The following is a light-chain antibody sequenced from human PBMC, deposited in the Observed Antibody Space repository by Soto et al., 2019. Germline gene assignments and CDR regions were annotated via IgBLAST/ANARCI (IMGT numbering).Light chain of an antibody. J-gene: IGLJ1*01. CDR1: TSDVGSYDY. CDR3: CSYAGDFYV. V-gene: IGLV2-11*01. Sequence: QSALTQPRSVSGSPGQSVAISCTGTTSDVGSYDYVSWYQQHPGKAPELIIFDVTKRPSGVPDRFSGYKSGNTASLTISGLQAEDEADYFCCSYAGDFYVFGSGTKLTVL. CDR2: DVT.